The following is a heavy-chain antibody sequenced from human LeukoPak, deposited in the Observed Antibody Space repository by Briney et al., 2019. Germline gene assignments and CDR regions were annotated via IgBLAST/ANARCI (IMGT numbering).Heavy chain of an antibody. CDR3: ARVRAPGTTRYFDL. CDR1: GFTFSSYG. Sequence: GGSLRLSCAASGFTFSSYGMHWVRQAPGKGLEWVAVIWYDGSNKYYADSVKGRFTISRDNSKNTLYLQMGSLRAEDMAVYYCARVRAPGTTRYFDLWGRGTLVTVSS. D-gene: IGHD1-1*01. CDR2: IWYDGSNK. J-gene: IGHJ2*01. V-gene: IGHV3-33*01.